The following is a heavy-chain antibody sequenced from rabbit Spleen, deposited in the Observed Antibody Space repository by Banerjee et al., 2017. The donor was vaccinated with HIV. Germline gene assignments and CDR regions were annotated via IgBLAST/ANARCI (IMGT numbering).Heavy chain of an antibody. CDR2: IYTGNVKT. V-gene: IGHV1S45*01. J-gene: IGHJ4*01. D-gene: IGHD1-1*01. CDR1: GFSFSSSYD. CDR3: ARDLVGVIGWNFYL. Sequence: QEQLVESGGGLVTPGASLTLTCTASGFSFSSSYDMCWVRQAPGKGLEWIGCIYTGNVKTYYASWAKGRFSISKSSSTTVTLQMTSLTAADTATYFCARDLVGVIGWNFYLWGPGTLVTVS.